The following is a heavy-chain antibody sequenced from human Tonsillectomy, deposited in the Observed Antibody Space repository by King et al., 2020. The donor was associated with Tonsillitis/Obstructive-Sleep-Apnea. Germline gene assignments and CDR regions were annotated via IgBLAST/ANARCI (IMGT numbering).Heavy chain of an antibody. CDR2: IYYSGSP. CDR1: GGSVSSGSYY. D-gene: IGHD2-2*01. Sequence: VQLQESGPGLVKPSETLSLTCTVSGGSVSSGSYYWSWIRQPPGKGLEWFGIIYYSGSPNYNPSLKSRVTISVDTSKNQFSLKLSSVTAADTAVYYCAREIVVVPAAMDYWGQGTLVTVSS. V-gene: IGHV4-61*01. J-gene: IGHJ4*02. CDR3: AREIVVVPAAMDY.